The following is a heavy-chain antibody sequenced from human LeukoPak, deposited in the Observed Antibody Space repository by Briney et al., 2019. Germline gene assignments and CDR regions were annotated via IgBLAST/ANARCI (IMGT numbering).Heavy chain of an antibody. V-gene: IGHV3-48*04. CDR2: ISGSSTTI. Sequence: PGGSLRLSCAASAFTFSSSSMSWVRQAPGKGLEWLSYISGSSTTIVYADSVKGRFTISRDNAKNSLYLQMNSLSAEDTAVYYCAGSILIGYANFDYWGQGTLVTVSS. D-gene: IGHD3-9*01. CDR3: AGSILIGYANFDY. J-gene: IGHJ4*02. CDR1: AFTFSSSS.